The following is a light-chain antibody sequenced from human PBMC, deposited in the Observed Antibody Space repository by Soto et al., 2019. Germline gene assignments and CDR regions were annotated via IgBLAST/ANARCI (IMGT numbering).Light chain of an antibody. CDR2: GAS. V-gene: IGKV3-15*01. J-gene: IGKJ1*01. CDR3: QQYNNWPAWT. Sequence: EIVMTQSPATLSVSPGERATLSCRASQSVRSNLAWYQQKPGQAPRLLIYGASTRATVIPARFSGSGSGTEFTLTISSLQSEDFAVYYCQQYNNWPAWTFGQGTKVEIK. CDR1: QSVRSN.